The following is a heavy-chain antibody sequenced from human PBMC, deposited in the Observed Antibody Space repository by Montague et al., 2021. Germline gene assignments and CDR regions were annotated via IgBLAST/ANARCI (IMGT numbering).Heavy chain of an antibody. J-gene: IGHJ4*02. Sequence: SLRLSCTASGFNFGFYWMHWVRQAPGKGLVWVSHIDTDGRSTTYADSVEGRFTISRDNAKNTLFLQMNSLRAEDTAVYYCLRDVNYGLGSSYGYFDYWGQGALVTVSS. CDR3: LRDVNYGLGSSYGYFDY. CDR1: GFNFGFYW. CDR2: IDTDGRST. V-gene: IGHV3-74*03. D-gene: IGHD3-10*01.